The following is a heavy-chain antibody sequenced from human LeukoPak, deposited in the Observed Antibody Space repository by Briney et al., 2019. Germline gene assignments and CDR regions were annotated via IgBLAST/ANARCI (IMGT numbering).Heavy chain of an antibody. Sequence: PSETLSLTCTVSGGSISSGSYYWSWIRQPAGKGLEWIGRIYTSGSTNYNPSLKSRVTISIDTSKNQFSLKLSSVTAADTAVYYCAREQDHSITIFGVDYYYYYMDVWGKGTTVTVSS. CDR1: GGSISSGSYY. D-gene: IGHD3-3*01. CDR3: AREQDHSITIFGVDYYYYYMDV. J-gene: IGHJ6*03. CDR2: IYTSGST. V-gene: IGHV4-61*02.